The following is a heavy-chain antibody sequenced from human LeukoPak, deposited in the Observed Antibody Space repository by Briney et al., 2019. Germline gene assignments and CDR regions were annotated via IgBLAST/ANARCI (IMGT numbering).Heavy chain of an antibody. J-gene: IGHJ4*02. Sequence: ASVKVSCKASGYTFTSYYMHWVRQAPGQGLEWMGIINPSGGSTNYAQKLQGRVTMTTDTSTSTAYMELRSLRSDDTAVYYCARDVMTTVTTDFDYWGQGTLVTVSS. V-gene: IGHV1-46*01. CDR1: GYTFTSYY. CDR3: ARDVMTTVTTDFDY. CDR2: INPSGGST. D-gene: IGHD4-17*01.